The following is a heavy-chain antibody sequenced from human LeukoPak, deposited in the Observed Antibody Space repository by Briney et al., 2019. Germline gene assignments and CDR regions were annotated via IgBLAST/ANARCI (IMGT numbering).Heavy chain of an antibody. CDR2: ISSSSSTI. CDR3: ARDVSVGATDY. Sequence: GGSLRLSCAASGFTFSSYSRNWVRQAPGKGLEWVSYISSSSSTIYYADSVKGRFTISRDNAKNSLYLQMNSLRAEDTAVYYCARDVSVGATDYWGQGTLVTVSS. D-gene: IGHD1-26*01. J-gene: IGHJ4*02. CDR1: GFTFSSYS. V-gene: IGHV3-48*01.